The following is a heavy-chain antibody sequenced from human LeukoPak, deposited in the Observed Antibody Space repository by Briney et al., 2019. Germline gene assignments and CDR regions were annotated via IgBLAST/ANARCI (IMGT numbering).Heavy chain of an antibody. V-gene: IGHV3-23*01. Sequence: GGTLRLSCAASGFTFTKYAMSWVRQAPGKGLEWVSAISGSGGSTYYADSVKGRFTISRDNSKNTLYLQMNSLRAEDTAVYYCATNYYDSSGYDHNVFDIWGQGTMVTVSS. D-gene: IGHD3-22*01. J-gene: IGHJ3*02. CDR2: ISGSGGST. CDR3: ATNYYDSSGYDHNVFDI. CDR1: GFTFTKYA.